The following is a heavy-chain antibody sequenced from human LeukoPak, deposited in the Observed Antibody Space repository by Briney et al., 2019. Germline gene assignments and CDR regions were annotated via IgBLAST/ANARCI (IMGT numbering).Heavy chain of an antibody. CDR3: ARGQSSGWYNWFDP. CDR1: GYTFTSYD. CDR2: MNPNSGNT. Sequence: GASVKVSCKASGYTFTSYDINWVRQATGQGLEWMGWMNPNSGNTGYARKFQGRVTMTRNTSISTAYMELSRLRSEDTAVYYCARGQSSGWYNWFDPWGQGTLVTVSS. V-gene: IGHV1-8*01. D-gene: IGHD6-19*01. J-gene: IGHJ5*02.